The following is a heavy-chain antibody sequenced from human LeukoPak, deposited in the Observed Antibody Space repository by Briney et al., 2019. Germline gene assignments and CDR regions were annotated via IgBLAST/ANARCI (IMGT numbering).Heavy chain of an antibody. V-gene: IGHV1-18*01. D-gene: IGHD6-19*01. CDR3: ARGGQWLVPGREGDC. CDR2: ISAGNGNT. CDR1: GYTFTKYG. Sequence: AASVNVSCKASGYTFTKYGIIWARLAPGQGLEWMGWISAGNGNTNYAQKLQGRVTMTTDTSTSTAYMELRGLRSDDTAIYYCARGGQWLVPGREGDCWGQGTLVTVSS. J-gene: IGHJ4*02.